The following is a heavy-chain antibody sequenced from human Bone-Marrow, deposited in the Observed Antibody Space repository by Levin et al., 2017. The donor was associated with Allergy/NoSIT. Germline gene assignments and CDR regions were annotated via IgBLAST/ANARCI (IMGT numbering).Heavy chain of an antibody. J-gene: IGHJ4*02. D-gene: IGHD3-3*01. CDR2: ISGYNAKT. V-gene: IGHV1-18*01. CDR3: AVHDFRSGYPFDY. Sequence: ASVKVSCKTSGYNFISYGITWVRQAPGQGLEWMGWISGYNAKTNYTQKVEDRVTMTTDTSTSTAYLEVRSLRSDDTAVYYCAVHDFRSGYPFDYWGQGTLVIVSS. CDR1: GYNFISYG.